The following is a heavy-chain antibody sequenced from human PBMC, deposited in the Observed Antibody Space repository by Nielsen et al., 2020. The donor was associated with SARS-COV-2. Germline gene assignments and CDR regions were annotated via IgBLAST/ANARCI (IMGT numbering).Heavy chain of an antibody. D-gene: IGHD3-9*01. CDR1: GGTFRSYD. CDR3: TRDVNLTGYYSY. V-gene: IGHV1-69*05. J-gene: IGHJ4*02. Sequence: SVKVSCKTSGGTFRSYDISWVRQAPGQGLEWMGGIIPMFGAADYAQKFQGRVTMTRDTSTSTVYMELSSLRSEDTAVYYCTRDVNLTGYYSYWGQGTLVTVSS. CDR2: IIPMFGAA.